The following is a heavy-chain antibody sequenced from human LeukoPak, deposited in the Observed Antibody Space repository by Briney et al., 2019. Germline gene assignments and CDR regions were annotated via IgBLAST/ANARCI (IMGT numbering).Heavy chain of an antibody. V-gene: IGHV4-59*01. CDR1: GGSISSYY. Sequence: PSETLSLTCTVSGGSISSYYWSWIRQPPGKGLEWIGYIYYSGNTNYNPSLKTRVTISVDTSKNQFSLRLSPVTAADTAVYYCARSYCGGGSCGAFDIWGQGTMVTVSS. CDR3: ARSYCGGGSCGAFDI. CDR2: IYYSGNT. J-gene: IGHJ3*02. D-gene: IGHD2-15*01.